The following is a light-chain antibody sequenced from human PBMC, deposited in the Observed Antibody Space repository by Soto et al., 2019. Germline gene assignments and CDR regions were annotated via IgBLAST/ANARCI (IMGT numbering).Light chain of an antibody. CDR2: EVT. CDR3: CAEAGIRTYV. CDR1: SSDVGSYNF. V-gene: IGLV2-23*02. J-gene: IGLJ1*01. Sequence: QSALTQPASVSGSPGQSITISCTRTSSDVGSYNFVSWYQQHPGKAPKVLIYEVTKRPSGVSNRFSGSKSGNTASLTISGLKADDEADYYCCAEAGIRTYVFGTGTKLTVL.